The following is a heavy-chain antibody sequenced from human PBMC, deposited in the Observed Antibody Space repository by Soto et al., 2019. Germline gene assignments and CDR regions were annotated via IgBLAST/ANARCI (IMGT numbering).Heavy chain of an antibody. CDR3: ARDERSSNGMDV. V-gene: IGHV3-30*03. D-gene: IGHD6-6*01. CDR2: ISYDGSNK. J-gene: IGHJ6*02. Sequence: PGGSLRLSCAASGFTFSSYGMHWVRPAPGKGLEWVAVISYDGSNKYYADSVKGRFTISRDNAKNSLYLQMNSLRAEDTAGYYCARDERSSNGMDVWGQGTTVTVSS. CDR1: GFTFSSYG.